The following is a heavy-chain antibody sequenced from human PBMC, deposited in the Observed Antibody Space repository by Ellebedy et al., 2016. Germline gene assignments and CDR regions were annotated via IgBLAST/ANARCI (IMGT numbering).Heavy chain of an antibody. CDR2: INPSGGST. Sequence: ASVKVSXXASGYTFTSYYMHWVRQAPGQGLEWMGIINPSGGSTSYAQKFQGRVTMTRDTSTSTVYMELSSLRSEDTAVYYCARGVPAEPYYMDVWGKGTTVTVSS. CDR3: ARGVPAEPYYMDV. J-gene: IGHJ6*03. V-gene: IGHV1-46*01. D-gene: IGHD2-2*01. CDR1: GYTFTSYY.